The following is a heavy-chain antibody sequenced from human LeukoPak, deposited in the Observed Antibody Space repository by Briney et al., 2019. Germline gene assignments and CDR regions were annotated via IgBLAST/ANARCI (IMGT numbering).Heavy chain of an antibody. CDR2: ISAYNGNT. J-gene: IGHJ3*02. CDR1: GYTFTSYG. V-gene: IGHV1-18*01. D-gene: IGHD3-22*01. CDR3: ARDRVVFYDSRGEYAFDI. Sequence: ASVKVSCKASGYTFTSYGISWVRQAPGQGLEWMGWISAYNGNTSYAQKLQGRVTMTTDTSTSTAYMELRSLRSDDTAVYYCARDRVVFYDSRGEYAFDIWGQGTMVTVSS.